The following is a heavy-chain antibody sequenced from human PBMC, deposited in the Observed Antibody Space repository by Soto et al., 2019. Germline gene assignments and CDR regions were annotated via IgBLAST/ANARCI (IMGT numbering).Heavy chain of an antibody. D-gene: IGHD1-26*01. J-gene: IGHJ4*02. Sequence: ASVKVSCKASGYTFSSYGTSRVRQAPGQGLEWMGWISAYNGNRHVAQKFQGRITMTTDTSTSTAYMELRSLRSDDTAVYYCARGIVGAPNFDYWGQGTPVTVSS. CDR2: ISAYNGNR. CDR3: ARGIVGAPNFDY. CDR1: GYTFSSYG. V-gene: IGHV1-18*04.